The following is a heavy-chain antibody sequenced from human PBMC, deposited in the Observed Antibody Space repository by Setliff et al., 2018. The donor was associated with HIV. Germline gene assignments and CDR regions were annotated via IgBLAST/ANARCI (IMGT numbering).Heavy chain of an antibody. J-gene: IGHJ3*02. CDR1: GGSISSGGYY. V-gene: IGHV4-31*02. CDR2: IYYSGST. CDR3: ARSDNFYSGSAGSNNVGLDCFDI. Sequence: ASETLSLTCSVSGGSISSGGYYWSWIRQHPGKGLEWIGYIYYSGSTYYNPSLKSRLIISVDTSKNQFSLKLSSVTAADTALYYCARSDNFYSGSAGSNNVGLDCFDIWGQGTMVTVSS. D-gene: IGHD3-10*01.